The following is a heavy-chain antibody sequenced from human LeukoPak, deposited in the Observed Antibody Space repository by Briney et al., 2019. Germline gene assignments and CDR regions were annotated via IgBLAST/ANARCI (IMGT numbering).Heavy chain of an antibody. CDR2: MNPNSGNT. CDR1: GYPFTSYD. CDR3: ARTWGSLDY. V-gene: IGHV1-8*01. J-gene: IGHJ4*02. Sequence: SVKVSCKASGYPFTSYDINWVRQATGQGLEWRGWMNPNSGNTGYAQKFQGRVTMTRDTSISTAYMELSSLRSDDTAVYYCARTWGSLDYWGQGALVTVSS. D-gene: IGHD7-27*01.